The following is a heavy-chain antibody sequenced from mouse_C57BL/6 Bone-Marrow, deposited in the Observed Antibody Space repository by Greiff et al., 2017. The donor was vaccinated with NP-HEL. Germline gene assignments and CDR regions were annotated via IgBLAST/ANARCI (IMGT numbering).Heavy chain of an antibody. CDR1: GFSFNTYA. Sequence: EVKVVESGGGLVQPKGSLKLSCAASGFSFNTYAMNWVRQAPGKGLEWVARIRSKSNNYATYYADSVKDRFTISRDDSESMLYLQMNNLKTEDTAMYYCVRQGGSSGYFDYWGQGTTLTVSS. J-gene: IGHJ2*01. V-gene: IGHV10-1*01. CDR3: VRQGGSSGYFDY. D-gene: IGHD1-1*01. CDR2: IRSKSNNYAT.